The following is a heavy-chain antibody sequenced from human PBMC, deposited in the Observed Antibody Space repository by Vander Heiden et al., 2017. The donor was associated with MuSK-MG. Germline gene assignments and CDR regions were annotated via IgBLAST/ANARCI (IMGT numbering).Heavy chain of an antibody. V-gene: IGHV3-23*01. D-gene: IGHD4-4*01. CDR2: ISGSGGST. CDR3: AKDQDSYYKSYFDY. CDR1: GFTFSSYD. Sequence: EVQLLESGGGLVQPGGSLRLSCAASGFTFSSYDMSWVRQAPGKGLEWVSAISGSGGSTYYGDSMKGRFTISRDNSKKTLYLQMNSLRAEDTAVYYCAKDQDSYYKSYFDYWGQGTLVSVSS. J-gene: IGHJ4*02.